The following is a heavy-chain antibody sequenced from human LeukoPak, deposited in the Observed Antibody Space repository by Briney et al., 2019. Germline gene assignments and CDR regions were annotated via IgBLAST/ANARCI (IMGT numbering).Heavy chain of an antibody. CDR1: GSTFSSYS. V-gene: IGHV3-21*01. Sequence: PGGSLRLSCAASGSTFSSYSMNWVRQAPGKGLEWVSSISSSSSYIYYADSVKGRFTISRDNAKNSLYLQMNSLRAEDTAVYYCARDHVMATIRDAFDIWGQGTMVTVSS. J-gene: IGHJ3*02. CDR2: ISSSSSYI. CDR3: ARDHVMATIRDAFDI. D-gene: IGHD5-24*01.